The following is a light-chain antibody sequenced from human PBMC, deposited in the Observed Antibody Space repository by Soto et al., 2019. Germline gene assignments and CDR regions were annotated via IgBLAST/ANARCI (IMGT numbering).Light chain of an antibody. J-gene: IGKJ1*01. CDR1: QRINNH. V-gene: IGKV1-39*01. CDR3: QQSYSTPPT. CDR2: AAS. Sequence: DIQMTQAPSSLSTSVGDRVTITCRASQRINNHLNWYQQKPGKAPKSLITAASILQSGVSSRFSGSGSETAFTLSISSLQPEDFATYYCQQSYSTPPTFGQGTKVEIK.